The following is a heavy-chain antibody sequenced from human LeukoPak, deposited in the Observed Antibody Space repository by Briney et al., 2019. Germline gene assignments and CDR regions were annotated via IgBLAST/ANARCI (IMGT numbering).Heavy chain of an antibody. J-gene: IGHJ4*02. CDR1: GFTFSSYG. CDR3: AKDPSAYYDFWSGYPPLDY. D-gene: IGHD3-3*01. V-gene: IGHV3-23*01. CDR2: ISGSGGST. Sequence: GGTLRLSCAASGFTFSSYGMSWVRQAPGKGLEWVSAISGSGGSTYYADSVKGRFTISRDNSKNTLYLQMNSLRAEDTAVYYCAKDPSAYYDFWSGYPPLDYWGQGTLVTVSS.